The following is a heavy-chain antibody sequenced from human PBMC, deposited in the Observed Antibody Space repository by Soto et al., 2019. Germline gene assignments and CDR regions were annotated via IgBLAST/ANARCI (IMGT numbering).Heavy chain of an antibody. J-gene: IGHJ3*02. CDR3: ARDRSDSSRDDSFDI. Sequence: PGGSLILSCAVSGFNVTNTYMSWVRQAPGKGLEWVSVIYRGLSTFYADSVKGRFTVSRDDSKNTVSLQMNSLRAEDTAVYYCARDRSDSSRDDSFDIWGQGTMVTVSS. CDR1: GFNVTNTY. V-gene: IGHV3-53*01. CDR2: IYRGLST. D-gene: IGHD6-6*01.